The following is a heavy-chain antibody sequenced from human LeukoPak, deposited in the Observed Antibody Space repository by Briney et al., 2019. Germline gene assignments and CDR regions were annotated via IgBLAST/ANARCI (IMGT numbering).Heavy chain of an antibody. Sequence: PGGSLRLSCAASGFTFSSYSMNWVRQAPGKGLEWVSSISSSSSYIYYADSVKGRFTISRDNAKNSLYLQMNSLRAEDTALYYCARVVGVATDYWGQGTLVTVSS. CDR1: GFTFSSYS. J-gene: IGHJ4*02. CDR2: ISSSSSYI. D-gene: IGHD5-12*01. V-gene: IGHV3-21*04. CDR3: ARVVGVATDY.